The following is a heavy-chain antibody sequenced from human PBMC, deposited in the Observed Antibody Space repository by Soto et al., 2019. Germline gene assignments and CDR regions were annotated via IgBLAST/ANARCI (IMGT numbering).Heavy chain of an antibody. V-gene: IGHV5-51*01. CDR2: IYPGDSDT. CDR1: GYSFTSYW. CDR3: ARLVFGALEQQDWFDP. Sequence: GESLKISCKGSGYSFTSYWIGWVRQMPGKGLEWMGIIYPGDSDTRYSPSFQGQVTISADKSISTAYLQWSSLKASDTAMYYCARLVFGALEQQDWFDPWGQGTLVTVSS. D-gene: IGHD6-13*01. J-gene: IGHJ5*02.